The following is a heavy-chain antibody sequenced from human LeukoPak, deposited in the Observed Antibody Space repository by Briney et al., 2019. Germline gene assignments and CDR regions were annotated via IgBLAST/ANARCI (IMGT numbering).Heavy chain of an antibody. CDR1: GFTFSSYP. J-gene: IGHJ4*02. Sequence: PGGSLRLSCAASGFTFSSYPLNWVRQAPGKGLEWVSSISSAGGYIYYADSVKGRFTISRDNAKNSLYLQMNSLRAVDTAVYYCAREIVSSNSFDNWGQGTLVTVSS. CDR2: ISSAGGYI. V-gene: IGHV3-21*01. CDR3: AREIVSSNSFDN. D-gene: IGHD2-2*01.